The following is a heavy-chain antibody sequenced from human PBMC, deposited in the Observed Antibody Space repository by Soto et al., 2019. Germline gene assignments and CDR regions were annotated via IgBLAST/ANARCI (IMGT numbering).Heavy chain of an antibody. D-gene: IGHD3-10*01. J-gene: IGHJ6*02. V-gene: IGHV3-33*01. Sequence: VQLVESGGGVVQPGRSLRLSCAACGFTFSSYGMHWVRQAPGKGLEWVAVIWYDGSNKYYADSVKGRFTISRDNSKNTLYLQMNSLRAEDTAVYYCARHTGAGVRGVTPTRYYYYGMDVWGQGTTVTVSS. CDR2: IWYDGSNK. CDR3: ARHTGAGVRGVTPTRYYYYGMDV. CDR1: GFTFSSYG.